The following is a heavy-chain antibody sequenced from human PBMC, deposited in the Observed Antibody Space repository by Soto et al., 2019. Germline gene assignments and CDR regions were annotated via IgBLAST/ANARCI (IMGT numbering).Heavy chain of an antibody. J-gene: IGHJ4*01. CDR3: ARVGGKLHSGGGQYYFDY. CDR2: IYTSGST. V-gene: IGHV4-4*07. D-gene: IGHD3-10*01. Sequence: QVQLQESGPGLVKPSETLSLTCTVSGGSISSYYWSWIRQPAGQGLEWIGRIYTSGSTNYNPSLKSRVTTSVDRSRTQFSLKLSSVTAADTAVYYCARVGGKLHSGGGQYYFDYWGHEGLVAVSS. CDR1: GGSISSYY.